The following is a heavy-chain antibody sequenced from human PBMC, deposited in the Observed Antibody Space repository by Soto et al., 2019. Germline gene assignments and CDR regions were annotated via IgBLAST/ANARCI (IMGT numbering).Heavy chain of an antibody. CDR2: ISSSSSTT. D-gene: IGHD1-26*01. Sequence: GGSLRLSCAASGFTFRSYSMNWVRQSPGKGLEWVSYISSSSSTTYYADSVKGRFTISRDNAKNPLYLQMNSLREKETALYYCARGVVGGTTDWGQGTLVTSPQ. CDR1: GFTFRSYS. V-gene: IGHV3-48*02. CDR3: ARGVVGGTTD. J-gene: IGHJ4*02.